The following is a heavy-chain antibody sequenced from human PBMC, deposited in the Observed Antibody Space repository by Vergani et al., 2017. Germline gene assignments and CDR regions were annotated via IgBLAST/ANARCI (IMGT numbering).Heavy chain of an antibody. V-gene: IGHV3-7*01. CDR3: ARGRNVVVPAPFDY. Sequence: VQLVESGGGVVQPGTSLRLSCAASGFSLSRFWMSWVRQAPEKGLEWVAHISPDGSATSYVDSVKGRFTISRDNSKNTLYLQMNSLRAEDTAVYYCARGRNVVVPAPFDYWGQGTLVTVSS. CDR1: GFSLSRFW. CDR2: ISPDGSAT. D-gene: IGHD2-2*01. J-gene: IGHJ4*02.